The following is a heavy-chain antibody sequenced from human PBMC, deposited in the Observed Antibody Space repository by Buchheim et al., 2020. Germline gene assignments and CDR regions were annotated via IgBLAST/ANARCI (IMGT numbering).Heavy chain of an antibody. CDR3: ARSCSRTSCYASQPKYWFGP. Sequence: QVQLQESGPGLVKPSDTLPLTCSVFGGSISTYYWSWIRQPQGRGLEWIGYIHSSEGTYYNSSLESRVTISVDTSKDQFSLKLSAVTAVDTAVYYCARSCSRTSCYASQPKYWFGPWGQGTL. J-gene: IGHJ5*02. D-gene: IGHD2-2*01. CDR2: IHSSEGT. V-gene: IGHV4-59*01. CDR1: GGSISTYY.